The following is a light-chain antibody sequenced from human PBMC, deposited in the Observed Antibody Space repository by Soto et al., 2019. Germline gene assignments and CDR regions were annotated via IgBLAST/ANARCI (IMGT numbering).Light chain of an antibody. Sequence: EIVMTQSPVTLSVSPGGRATLSCRASQSISDTLAWYQQKPGQAPRLLIYDASNRATGIPARFSGSGSGTDFTLTISSLEPEDFAVYYCQQRSNWPSITFGQGTRLEIK. V-gene: IGKV3-11*01. CDR3: QQRSNWPSIT. CDR1: QSISDT. J-gene: IGKJ5*01. CDR2: DAS.